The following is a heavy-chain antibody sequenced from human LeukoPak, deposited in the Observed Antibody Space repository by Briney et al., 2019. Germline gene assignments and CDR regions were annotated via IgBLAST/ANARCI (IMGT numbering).Heavy chain of an antibody. CDR2: ISNDGSNK. V-gene: IGHV3-30*18. J-gene: IGHJ6*02. CDR3: AKDPRNYYDSSGYYYAPYYYYGMDV. D-gene: IGHD3-22*01. CDR1: GFTFSSYG. Sequence: PGRSLRLSCAASGFTFSSYGMHWVRQAPGKGLEWVAVISNDGSNKYYADSVKGRFTISRDNSKNTLYLQMNSLRAEDTAVYYCAKDPRNYYDSSGYYYAPYYYYGMDVWGQGTTVTVSS.